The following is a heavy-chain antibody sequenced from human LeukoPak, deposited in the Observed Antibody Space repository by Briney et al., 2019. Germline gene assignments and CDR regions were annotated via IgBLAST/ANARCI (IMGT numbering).Heavy chain of an antibody. CDR1: GFTFSSYW. Sequence: GGSLRLSCAASGFTFSSYWMTWVRQAPGKGLEWVANIKQDGSEKYYVDSAKGRFTISRDNAKNSLYLQMNSLRAEDTAVYFCARRGLADSRGLYPDFDYWGRGTLVTVSS. CDR3: ARRGLADSRGLYPDFDY. CDR2: IKQDGSEK. D-gene: IGHD1-26*01. J-gene: IGHJ4*02. V-gene: IGHV3-7*03.